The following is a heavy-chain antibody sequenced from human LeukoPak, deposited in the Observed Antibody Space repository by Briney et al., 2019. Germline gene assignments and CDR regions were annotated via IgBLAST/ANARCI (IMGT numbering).Heavy chain of an antibody. CDR3: AREGGFYRPLDY. V-gene: IGHV4-39*07. Sequence: PSDTLSLTCTVSGGAISSSTYYWGWIRQPPGKGLDWIGEVHLDGRTNYNPSLKSRLIMSVDLPENHISLKLTSVTAADTAVYYCAREGGFYRPLDYSGQGTLVTVSS. J-gene: IGHJ4*02. D-gene: IGHD3-3*01. CDR1: GGAISSSTYY. CDR2: VHLDGRT.